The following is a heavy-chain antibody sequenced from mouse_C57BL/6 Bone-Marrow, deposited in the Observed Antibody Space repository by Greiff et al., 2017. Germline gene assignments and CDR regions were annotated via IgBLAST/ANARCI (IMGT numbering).Heavy chain of an antibody. J-gene: IGHJ3*01. CDR3: ASEYDCYSSAWFAY. V-gene: IGHV1-81*01. CDR2: IYPRSGNI. D-gene: IGHD1-1*01. CDR1: GYTFTSYG. Sequence: QVQLKESGAELARPGASVKLSCKASGYTFTSYGISWVKQSTGQGLEWIGEIYPRSGNIYYNEKFKGKATLTADTSSSTAYMELLSLTSEDTAVYYCASEYDCYSSAWFAYWCQGTLVTVSA.